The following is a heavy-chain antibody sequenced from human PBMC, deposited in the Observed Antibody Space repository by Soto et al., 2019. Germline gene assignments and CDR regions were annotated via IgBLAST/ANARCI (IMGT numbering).Heavy chain of an antibody. D-gene: IGHD3-16*01. CDR3: AGDGGDYYCVMDV. Sequence: QVQLVQSGAEVKKPGASVKVSCKASGYTFTSYAIHWVRQAPGQRLEWMGWINADNGNTKYSQKFQGRVTITRDTSASKAHMEVSSLRPEDTAVYYCAGDGGDYYCVMDVWGQGTTVTGSS. V-gene: IGHV1-3*01. J-gene: IGHJ6*01. CDR1: GYTFTSYA. CDR2: INADNGNT.